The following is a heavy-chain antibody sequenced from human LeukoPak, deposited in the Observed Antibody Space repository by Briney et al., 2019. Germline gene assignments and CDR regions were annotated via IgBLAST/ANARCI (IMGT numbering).Heavy chain of an antibody. V-gene: IGHV3-23*01. CDR3: VKTFQYSSNWYDY. D-gene: IGHD6-6*01. Sequence: GGSLRLSCATSGFTFGSHAMSWVRQAPGKGLEWVSSISAGGGGTSYADSVKGRITISRDNSKNTVYLQMNSLRAEDTAVYFCVKTFQYSSNWYDYWGQGALVTVSS. CDR2: ISAGGGGT. J-gene: IGHJ5*01. CDR1: GFTFGSHA.